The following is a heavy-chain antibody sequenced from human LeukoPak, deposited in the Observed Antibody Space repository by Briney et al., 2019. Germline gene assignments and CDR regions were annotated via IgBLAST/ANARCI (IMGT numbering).Heavy chain of an antibody. D-gene: IGHD1-26*01. Sequence: GGSLRLSCAASGFIFSSYTMNWVRQAPGKGLEWVSSISSSSTYIYYADSLKGRFTISRDNAKNSLYLQLNSLRAEDTAVYYCANSGSYSDFNYWGQGTLVTVSS. CDR1: GFIFSSYT. J-gene: IGHJ4*02. V-gene: IGHV3-21*01. CDR3: ANSGSYSDFNY. CDR2: ISSSSTYI.